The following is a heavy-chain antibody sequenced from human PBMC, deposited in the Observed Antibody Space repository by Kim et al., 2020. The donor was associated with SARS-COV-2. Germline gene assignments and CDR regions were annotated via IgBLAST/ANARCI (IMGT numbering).Heavy chain of an antibody. CDR2: IYYSGST. CDR1: GGSISSYY. J-gene: IGHJ5*02. D-gene: IGHD2-2*01. Sequence: SETLSLTCTVSGGSISSYYWSWIRQPPGKGLEWIGYIYYSGSTNYNPSLKSRVTISVDTSKNQFSLKLSSVTAADTAVYYCATGPAPDIVVVPAAPAAGVVVVAATLGFDPWGQGTLVTVSS. CDR3: ATGPAPDIVVVPAAPAAGVVVVAATLGFDP. V-gene: IGHV4-59*01.